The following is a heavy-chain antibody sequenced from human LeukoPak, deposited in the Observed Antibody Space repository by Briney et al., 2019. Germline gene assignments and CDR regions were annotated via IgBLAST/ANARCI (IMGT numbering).Heavy chain of an antibody. CDR1: GFTFSSYD. D-gene: IGHD2-21*01. J-gene: IGHJ4*02. CDR2: IGTAGDT. CDR3: ARAVGSDYLYYFDY. V-gene: IGHV3-13*01. Sequence: GGSRRLSCAASGFTFSSYDMHWVRQATGKGLEWVSAIGTAGDTYYPGSVKGRFTISRENAKNSLYLQMNSLRAGDTAVYYCARAVGSDYLYYFDYWGQGTLVTVSS.